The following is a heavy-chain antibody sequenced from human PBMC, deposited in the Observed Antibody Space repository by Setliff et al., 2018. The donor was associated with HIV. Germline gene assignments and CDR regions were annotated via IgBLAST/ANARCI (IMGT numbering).Heavy chain of an antibody. J-gene: IGHJ5*02. CDR2: IYPSGNS. V-gene: IGHV4-31*03. CDR1: SGSISNSGYY. CDR3: ARDKAYCGGDCYPTGWFDP. Sequence: SETLSLTCTVSSGSISNSGYYWSWLRQHSGKGPEWIGYIYPSGNSYFNPSLQSRVTMSIDTSQNRFSLHLTSVTAADTAMYFCARDKAYCGGDCYPTGWFDPWGQGTLVTVSS. D-gene: IGHD2-21*02.